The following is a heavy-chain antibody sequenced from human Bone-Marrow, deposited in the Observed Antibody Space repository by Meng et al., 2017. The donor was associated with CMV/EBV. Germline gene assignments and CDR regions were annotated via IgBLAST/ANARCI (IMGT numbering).Heavy chain of an antibody. J-gene: IGHJ3*02. CDR3: ARALRGSGCSCYPTSKLRDDAFDI. V-gene: IGHV1-2*02. CDR2: IHPNNTET. D-gene: IGHD2-15*01. CDR1: GYTFTGYH. Sequence: ASVKVSCKTSGYTFTGYHMHWVRQAPGQGREWMGWIHPNNTETHYAQKFQGRVSMARDTSINTAYMLLIRRRSDHTAVYYCARALRGSGCSCYPTSKLRDDAFDIWGQGTMVTVSS.